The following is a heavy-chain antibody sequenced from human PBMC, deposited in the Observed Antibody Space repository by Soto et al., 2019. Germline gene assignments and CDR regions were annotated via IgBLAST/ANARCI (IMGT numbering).Heavy chain of an antibody. CDR3: ARDKSECSSTSCYIGAFDI. J-gene: IGHJ3*02. Sequence: PGGSLRLSCAASGFTFSSYSMNWFRQAPGKGLEWVSSISSSSSYIYYADSVKGRFTISRDNAKNSLYLQMNSLRAEDTAVYYCARDKSECSSTSCYIGAFDIWGQGTMVTVSS. CDR2: ISSSSSYI. CDR1: GFTFSSYS. D-gene: IGHD2-2*02. V-gene: IGHV3-21*01.